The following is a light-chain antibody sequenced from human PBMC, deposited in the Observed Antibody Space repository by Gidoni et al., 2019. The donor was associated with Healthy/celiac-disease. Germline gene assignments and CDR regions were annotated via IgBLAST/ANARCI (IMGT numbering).Light chain of an antibody. Sequence: IVMTQSPLSLPVTPGAPASIACRSSQSLLHSNGYNYLDLYLQKPGQSPQLLIYLGSNRASGVPDRFSGSGSGTDFTLKISRVEAEDVGVYYCMQALQTSWTFGQGTKVEIK. CDR3: MQALQTSWT. V-gene: IGKV2-28*01. J-gene: IGKJ1*01. CDR2: LGS. CDR1: QSLLHSNGYNY.